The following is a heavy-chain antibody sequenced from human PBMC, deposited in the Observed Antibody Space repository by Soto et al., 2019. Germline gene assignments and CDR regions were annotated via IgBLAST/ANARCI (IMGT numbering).Heavy chain of an antibody. V-gene: IGHV3-33*01. CDR3: ARDAVAGTRYYGMDV. J-gene: IGHJ6*02. Sequence: QVQLVESGGGVVQPGRSLRLSCAASGFTFSSYGMHWVRQAPGKGLEWVAVIWYDGSNKYYADSVKGRFTISRDNSKNTLYLQMNSLRAEDTAVYYCARDAVAGTRYYGMDVWVQGTTVTVSS. CDR1: GFTFSSYG. CDR2: IWYDGSNK. D-gene: IGHD6-19*01.